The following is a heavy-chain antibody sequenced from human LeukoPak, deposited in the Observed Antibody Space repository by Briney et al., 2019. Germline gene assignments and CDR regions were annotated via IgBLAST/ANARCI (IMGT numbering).Heavy chain of an antibody. Sequence: GRSLRLSCAASGFTFSIFEMDWVRQAPGKGLEWISYISRGGTTTHYADSVRGRFTISRDDATNSLYLQMNSLRAEDTAVYYCAKEVTPESSGFDAFDIWGQGTMVTISS. D-gene: IGHD3-22*01. CDR2: ISRGGTTT. V-gene: IGHV3-48*03. CDR3: AKEVTPESSGFDAFDI. J-gene: IGHJ3*02. CDR1: GFTFSIFE.